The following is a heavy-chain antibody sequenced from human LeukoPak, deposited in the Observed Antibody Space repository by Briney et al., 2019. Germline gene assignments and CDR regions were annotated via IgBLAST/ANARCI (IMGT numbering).Heavy chain of an antibody. D-gene: IGHD3-22*01. CDR3: ARADKRGYYDSSGYDY. CDR1: GFTFSSYS. Sequence: GGSLRLSCAASGFTFSSYSMNWVRQAPGKGLEWVSYISSSSSRIYYADSVRGRFTISRDNAKSSLYLQMNSLRAEDTAVYYCARADKRGYYDSSGYDYWGQGTLVTVSS. V-gene: IGHV3-48*01. CDR2: ISSSSSRI. J-gene: IGHJ4*02.